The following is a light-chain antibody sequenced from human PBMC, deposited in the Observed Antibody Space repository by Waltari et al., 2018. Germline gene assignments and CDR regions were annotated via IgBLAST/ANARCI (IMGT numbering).Light chain of an antibody. J-gene: IGKJ5*01. Sequence: DIQMTQSPSSLSASVGHKVTITCRASQGITDHLAWFQLNPGKAPKSLIYAASRLQSGVPSKFSGSGSGTEFTLTINSLQPEDFATYYCQQYWSYPITFAQGTRLEIE. CDR1: QGITDH. V-gene: IGKV1-16*02. CDR3: QQYWSYPIT. CDR2: AAS.